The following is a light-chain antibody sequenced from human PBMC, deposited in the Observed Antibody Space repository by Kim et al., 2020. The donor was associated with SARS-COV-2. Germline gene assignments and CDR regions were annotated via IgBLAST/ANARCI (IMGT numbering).Light chain of an antibody. CDR1: QSVTSSY. CDR2: GAS. Sequence: PGERATLSCRASQSVTSSYLAWYQQKPGQAPRLLIYGASSRATGIPDRFSGSGSGTDFTLTISRLEPEDFAVYYCQQYGRSLPYTFGRGTKLEI. J-gene: IGKJ2*01. CDR3: QQYGRSLPYT. V-gene: IGKV3-20*01.